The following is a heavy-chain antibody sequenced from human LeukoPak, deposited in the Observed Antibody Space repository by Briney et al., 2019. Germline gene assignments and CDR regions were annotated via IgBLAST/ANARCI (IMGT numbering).Heavy chain of an antibody. CDR3: ARVLTDTGGWYHFDS. CDR2: IDPRGGST. Sequence: ASVKVSCKASGYTFTGYYMHWVRQAPGHGLEWMGRIDPRGGSTTYAQKFQGRVSMTSDTSTSTVYLEVDSLRSEDTAMYYCARVLTDTGGWYHFDSWGQGTLVTVSS. D-gene: IGHD6-19*01. J-gene: IGHJ4*02. CDR1: GYTFTGYY. V-gene: IGHV1-46*01.